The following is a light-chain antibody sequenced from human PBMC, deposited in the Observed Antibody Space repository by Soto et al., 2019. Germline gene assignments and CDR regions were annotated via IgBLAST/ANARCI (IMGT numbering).Light chain of an antibody. J-gene: IGKJ4*01. V-gene: IGKV4-1*01. CDR3: QQYYSSPLT. CDR2: WAS. CDR1: QSILYSSNNRNY. Sequence: DVVMTQSPESLAVSLGERAPISCKYSQSILYSSNNRNYVAWYQQKPGQPPKLLILWASTRESGVPERFSGSGSGTDFTLTHCSLQAEDGAVYYCQQYYSSPLTFGGGTKVEIK.